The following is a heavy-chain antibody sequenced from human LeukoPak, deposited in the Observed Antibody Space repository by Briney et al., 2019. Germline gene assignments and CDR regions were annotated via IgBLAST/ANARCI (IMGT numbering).Heavy chain of an antibody. D-gene: IGHD3-22*01. CDR3: ARARNYYDSSGFYYEGDAFDI. V-gene: IGHV4-59*01. Sequence: SETLSLTCTVSGGSISSYYWSWIRQPPGKGLEWIGYIYYSGSTNYNPSLKSRVTISVDTSKNQFSLKLSSVTAADTAVYYCARARNYYDSSGFYYEGDAFDIWGQGTMVTVSS. CDR2: IYYSGST. J-gene: IGHJ3*02. CDR1: GGSISSYY.